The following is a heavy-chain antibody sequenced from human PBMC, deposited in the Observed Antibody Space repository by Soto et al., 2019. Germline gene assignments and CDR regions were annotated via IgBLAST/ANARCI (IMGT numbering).Heavy chain of an antibody. Sequence: QVQLVQSGAEVKKPGASVEVSCEASGYTFTSYGLSWVRQAPGQGLEWMGRISAYKYNTTYAQKLQDRVTMSTDTPTSTAYMELRSLRSDDTAVYYCARVVGALGHWFDPWGQGTMVTVSS. CDR2: ISAYKYNT. CDR3: ARVVGALGHWFDP. CDR1: GYTFTSYG. D-gene: IGHD1-26*01. J-gene: IGHJ5*02. V-gene: IGHV1-18*01.